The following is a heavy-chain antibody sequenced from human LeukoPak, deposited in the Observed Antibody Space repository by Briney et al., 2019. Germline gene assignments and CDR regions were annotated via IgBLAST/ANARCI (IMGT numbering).Heavy chain of an antibody. V-gene: IGHV4-59*08. CDR1: GGSISSYY. D-gene: IGHD3-9*01. J-gene: IGHJ4*02. Sequence: SETLSLTCTVSGGSISSYYWSWIRQPPGKGLEWIGHIYYSGSTNYNPSLKSRVTISVDTSKNQFSLKLSSVTAADTAVYYCASYDILTGYYYYWGQGTLVTVSS. CDR2: IYYSGST. CDR3: ASYDILTGYYYY.